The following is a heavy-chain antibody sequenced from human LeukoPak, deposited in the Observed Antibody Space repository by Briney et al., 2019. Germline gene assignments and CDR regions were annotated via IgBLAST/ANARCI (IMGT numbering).Heavy chain of an antibody. Sequence: ASVKVSCKASGYTFTSYGISWVRQAPGQGLEWMGWISAYNGNTSYAQKLQGRVTMTTDTSTSTAYMELRSLRSDDTAVYYCARDRYYYDSSGYSQSGFDYWGQGTLVTVSS. CDR2: ISAYNGNT. V-gene: IGHV1-18*01. D-gene: IGHD3-22*01. J-gene: IGHJ4*02. CDR3: ARDRYYYDSSGYSQSGFDY. CDR1: GYTFTSYG.